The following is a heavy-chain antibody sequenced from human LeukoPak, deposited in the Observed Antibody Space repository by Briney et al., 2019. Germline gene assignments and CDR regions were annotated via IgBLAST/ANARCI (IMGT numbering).Heavy chain of an antibody. J-gene: IGHJ4*02. CDR1: GFTFSSYS. D-gene: IGHD3-22*01. CDR3: ARAYDSSTFDY. Sequence: GGSLRLSCAASGFTFSSYSMNWVRQAPGKGLEWVSYISSSGSTIYYADSVKGRFAISRDNAKNSLYLQINSLRAEDTAVYYCARAYDSSTFDYWGQGTLVTVSS. V-gene: IGHV3-48*04. CDR2: ISSSGSTI.